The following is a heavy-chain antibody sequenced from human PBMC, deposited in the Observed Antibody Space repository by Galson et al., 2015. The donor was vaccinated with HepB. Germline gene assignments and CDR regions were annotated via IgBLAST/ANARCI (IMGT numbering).Heavy chain of an antibody. CDR3: AREAITGSWHTQDYWYYDL. CDR1: GDSVSWNSAA. V-gene: IGHV6-1*01. J-gene: IGHJ2*01. D-gene: IGHD6-13*01. CDR2: TYYKSKWYT. Sequence: CAISGDSVSWNSAAWNWIRQSPSRGLEWLGRTYYKSKWYTDYAISVKGRITISPDTSKKQFSLQLRSVTPEDTAVYYCAREAITGSWHTQDYWYYDLWGRGTLVTVSS.